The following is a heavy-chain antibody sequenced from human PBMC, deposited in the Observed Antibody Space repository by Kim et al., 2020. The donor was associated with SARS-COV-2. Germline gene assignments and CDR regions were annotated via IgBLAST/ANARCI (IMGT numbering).Heavy chain of an antibody. V-gene: IGHV3-48*02. Sequence: GGSLRLSCAASGFTFSSYSMNWVRQAPGKGLEWVSYISSSSSTIYYADSVKGRFTISRDNAKNSLYLQMNSLRDEDTAVYYCARDTKINYDFWSGYYTPNDAFDIWGQGTMVTVSS. J-gene: IGHJ3*02. CDR3: ARDTKINYDFWSGYYTPNDAFDI. D-gene: IGHD3-3*01. CDR2: ISSSSSTI. CDR1: GFTFSSYS.